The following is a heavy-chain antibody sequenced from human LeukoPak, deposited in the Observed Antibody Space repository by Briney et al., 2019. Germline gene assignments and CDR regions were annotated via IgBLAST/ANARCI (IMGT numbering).Heavy chain of an antibody. V-gene: IGHV4-39*07. CDR2: IYYSGST. CDR3: ARDLLMVHAFDY. Sequence: PSETLSLTCTVSGGSISSSSYYWGWIRQPPGKGLEWIGSIYYSGSTYYNPSLKSRVTISVDTSKNQFSLKLSSVTAADTAVYYCARDLLMVHAFDYWGQGTLVTVSS. J-gene: IGHJ4*02. CDR1: GGSISSSSYY. D-gene: IGHD2-8*01.